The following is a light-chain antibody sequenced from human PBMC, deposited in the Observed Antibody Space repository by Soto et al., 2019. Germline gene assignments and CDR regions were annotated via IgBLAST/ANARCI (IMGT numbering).Light chain of an antibody. V-gene: IGKV1-5*03. CDR1: HSISRW. J-gene: IGKJ2*01. CDR2: KAS. Sequence: DIQMTQSPSTLSASVGDRVPITCRASHSISRWLAWYQQKPGNAPKVLIYKASNLETGVPPRFSGSGSEPEFTLTISSLQPDDYATYYCQQYNGYPYTFGQGTKVEI. CDR3: QQYNGYPYT.